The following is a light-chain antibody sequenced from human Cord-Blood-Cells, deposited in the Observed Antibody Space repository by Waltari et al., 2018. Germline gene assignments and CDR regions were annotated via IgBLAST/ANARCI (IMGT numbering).Light chain of an antibody. V-gene: IGLV1-47*01. CDR3: AAWDDSLSGWV. J-gene: IGLJ3*02. CDR2: RNN. CDR1: SSNIGSNY. Sequence: QSVLTQPPSASGTPGQSVTISCSGSSSNIGSNYVYWYQQLPGTAPKLRIYRNNQRPSGVPDRFSGSKSGTSASLAISGLRSEDEADYYCAAWDDSLSGWVFGGGTKLTVL.